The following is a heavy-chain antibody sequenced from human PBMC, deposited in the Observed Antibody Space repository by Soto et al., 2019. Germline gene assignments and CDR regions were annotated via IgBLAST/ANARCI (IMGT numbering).Heavy chain of an antibody. CDR2: IIPILGIA. Sequence: QVQLVQSGAEVKKPGSSVKVSCKASGGTFSSYTISWVRQAPGQGLEWMGRIIPILGIANYAQKFQGRVPMPADQSTSTADMGLSRLRSAATAGYCCARGGPTVVTPGEPPPQRGGMEVWGQRTTGTVSS. CDR1: GGTFSSYT. D-gene: IGHD4-17*01. V-gene: IGHV1-69*02. J-gene: IGHJ6*02. CDR3: ARGGPTVVTPGEPPPQRGGMEV.